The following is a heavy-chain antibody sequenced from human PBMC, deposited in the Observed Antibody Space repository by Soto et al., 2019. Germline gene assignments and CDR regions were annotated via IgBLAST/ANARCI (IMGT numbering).Heavy chain of an antibody. CDR3: ASYNFDY. D-gene: IGHD1-1*01. J-gene: IGHJ4*02. V-gene: IGHV6-1*01. CDR1: GDSVSRNTAA. CDR2: TFYRSKWYN. Sequence: QVQLQQSGPGLVKPSQTLSLTCAISGDSVSRNTAAWHWIRQSPSRGLEWLGKTFYRSKWYNDYAVTVKSRIIINPDTSKNQFSLQLNSVTPEYTAIYYCASYNFDYWGQGTLVTVSS.